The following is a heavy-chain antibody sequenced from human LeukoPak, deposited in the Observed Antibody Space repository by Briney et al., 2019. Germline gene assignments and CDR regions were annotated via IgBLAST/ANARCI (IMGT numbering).Heavy chain of an antibody. V-gene: IGHV1-46*01. CDR2: INPSGGST. J-gene: IGHJ6*03. CDR3: ARTVEWLLGPYYYMDV. CDR1: GYTFTSYY. Sequence: AASVTVSCKASGYTFTSYYMHWVRQAPGQGLEWMGIINPSGGSTSYAQRFQGRVTMTRDMSTSTVYMELSSLRSEDTAVYYCARTVEWLLGPYYYMDVWGKGTTVTVSS. D-gene: IGHD3-3*01.